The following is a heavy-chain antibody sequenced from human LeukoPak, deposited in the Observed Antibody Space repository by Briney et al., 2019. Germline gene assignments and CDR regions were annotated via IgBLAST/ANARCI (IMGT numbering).Heavy chain of an antibody. CDR2: IIPILGIA. Sequence: ASVKVSCKASGGTFSSYAISWVRQAPGQGLEWMGRIIPILGIANYAQKFQGRVTITADKSTSTAYMELSSLRSEDTAVYYCARGRNDYGDDYWGQGTLVTVSS. CDR1: GGTFSSYA. CDR3: ARGRNDYGDDY. D-gene: IGHD4-17*01. V-gene: IGHV1-69*04. J-gene: IGHJ4*02.